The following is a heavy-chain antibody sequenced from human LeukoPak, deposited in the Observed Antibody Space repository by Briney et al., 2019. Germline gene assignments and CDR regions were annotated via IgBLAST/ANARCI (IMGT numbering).Heavy chain of an antibody. Sequence: GGSLRLSCAASGFTFRTDWMHWVRQAPGKGLMWVSHIDYDGSRTNYADSVKGRFTISRDNAKNTLYLQMNSLRAEDTAVYYCARDLYGDYDYWGQGTLVTVSS. CDR3: ARDLYGDYDY. CDR1: GFTFRTDW. V-gene: IGHV3-74*01. D-gene: IGHD4-17*01. CDR2: IDYDGSRT. J-gene: IGHJ4*02.